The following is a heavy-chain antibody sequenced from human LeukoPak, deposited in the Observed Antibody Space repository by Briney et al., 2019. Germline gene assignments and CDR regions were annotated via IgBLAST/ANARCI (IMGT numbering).Heavy chain of an antibody. CDR2: IYYSGST. CDR1: GGFISSSSFY. V-gene: IGHV4-39*07. D-gene: IGHD3-22*01. CDR3: ARNSPISGYSPFDY. Sequence: SETLSLTCIVSGGFISSSSFYWAWIRQPPGKGLEWIGSIYYSGSTHYNPSLKSRVTISVDSSKNEVSLKLSSVTAADTAVYYCARNSPISGYSPFDYWGQGTLVTVSS. J-gene: IGHJ4*02.